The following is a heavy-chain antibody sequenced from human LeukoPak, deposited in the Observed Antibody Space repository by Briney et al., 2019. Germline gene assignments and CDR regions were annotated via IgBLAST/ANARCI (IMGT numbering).Heavy chain of an antibody. J-gene: IGHJ4*02. CDR3: AREGRPTYYDFWSGYYI. CDR1: GGSFSGYY. D-gene: IGHD3-3*01. V-gene: IGHV4-34*01. Sequence: SETLSLTCAVYGGSFSGYYWSWIRQPPGKGLEWIGEINHSGSTNYNPSLKSRATISVDTSKNQFSLKLSSVTAADTAVYYCAREGRPTYYDFWSGYYIWGQGTLVTVSS. CDR2: INHSGST.